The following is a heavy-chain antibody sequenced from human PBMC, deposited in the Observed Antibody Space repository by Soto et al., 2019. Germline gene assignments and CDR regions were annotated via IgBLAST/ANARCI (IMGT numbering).Heavy chain of an antibody. V-gene: IGHV1-69*08. Sequence: SVKVSCKVSGGAFTNYSLNWVRHSPGQGLEWLGGIIPLHNTSNYSEKFVSRLSVTADISSGTVYMHLSGLTSGDTATYYCASWSAWNPLYYHGMDVWGQGTTVTVSS. CDR3: ASWSAWNPLYYHGMDV. CDR2: IIPLHNTS. CDR1: GGAFTNYS. J-gene: IGHJ6*02. D-gene: IGHD1-1*01.